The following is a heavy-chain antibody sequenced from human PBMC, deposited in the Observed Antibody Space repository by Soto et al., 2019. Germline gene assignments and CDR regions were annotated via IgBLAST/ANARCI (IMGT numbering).Heavy chain of an antibody. CDR1: GFTFSSYG. CDR2: ISYDGSNK. D-gene: IGHD2-2*02. J-gene: IGHJ5*02. CDR3: AKSGYCSSTSCYTRGWFDP. V-gene: IGHV3-30*18. Sequence: GGSLRLSCAASGFTFSSYGMHWVRQAPGKGLEWVAVISYDGSNKYYADSVKGRFTISRDNSKNTLYLQMNSLRAEDTAVYYCAKSGYCSSTSCYTRGWFDPWGQGTLVTVSS.